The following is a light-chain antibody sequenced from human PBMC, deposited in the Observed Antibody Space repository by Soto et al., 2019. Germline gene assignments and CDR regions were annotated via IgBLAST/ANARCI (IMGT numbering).Light chain of an antibody. CDR3: SSYTSTSTVV. V-gene: IGLV2-14*03. CDR2: DVS. J-gene: IGLJ2*01. CDR1: NSDIGGYNY. Sequence: QSALTQPASVSGSPGQSITISCTGTNSDIGGYNYVSWYQHHPGKVPKLMIFDVSDRPSGVSNRLSGSKSGNTASLTISGLQAEDEADYYCSSYTSTSTVVFGGGTKLTVL.